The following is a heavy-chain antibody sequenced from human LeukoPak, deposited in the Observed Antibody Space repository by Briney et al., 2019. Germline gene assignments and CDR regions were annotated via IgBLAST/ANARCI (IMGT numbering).Heavy chain of an antibody. Sequence: SGPALVKPTQTLTLTCTFSGLSLSTSGMRVSWIRQPPGKPLEWLARIDWDDDKFYSTSLKTRLTISKDNSKNQVVLRMTNMDPVDTATYYCARTSYDCSGGTCYLHFDYWGQGTLVTVS. CDR1: GLSLSTSGMR. V-gene: IGHV2-70*04. D-gene: IGHD2-15*01. CDR3: ARTSYDCSGGTCYLHFDY. CDR2: IDWDDDK. J-gene: IGHJ4*02.